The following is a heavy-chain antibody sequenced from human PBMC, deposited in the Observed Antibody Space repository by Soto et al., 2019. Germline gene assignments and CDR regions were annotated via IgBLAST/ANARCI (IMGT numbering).Heavy chain of an antibody. Sequence: QVQLVQSGAEVKKPRFSVKVSCKASGGTFSSYAISWVRQAPGQGLEWMGGIIPIFGTANYAQKFQGRVRITADESTSTAYMGLSRLRSEDTAVYYCARGLERRYYYYYCMDVWGQGTTVTVSS. V-gene: IGHV1-69*01. CDR1: GGTFSSYA. CDR3: ARGLERRYYYYYCMDV. CDR2: IIPIFGTA. D-gene: IGHD1-1*01. J-gene: IGHJ6*02.